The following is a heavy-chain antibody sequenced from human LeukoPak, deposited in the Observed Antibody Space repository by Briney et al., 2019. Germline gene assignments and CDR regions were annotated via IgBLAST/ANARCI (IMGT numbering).Heavy chain of an antibody. CDR1: GYTFTGYG. J-gene: IGHJ5*01. CDR2: ISAYNGNT. V-gene: IGHV1-18*01. D-gene: IGHD3-9*01. Sequence: ASVKVSCKASGYTFTGYGISWVRQAPGQGLEWMGWISAYNGNTNYAQKLQGRVTMTTDTSTSTAYMELRSLRSDDTAVYYCAREFHVPYYDILTGYYNYWFDSWGQGTLVTVSS. CDR3: AREFHVPYYDILTGYYNYWFDS.